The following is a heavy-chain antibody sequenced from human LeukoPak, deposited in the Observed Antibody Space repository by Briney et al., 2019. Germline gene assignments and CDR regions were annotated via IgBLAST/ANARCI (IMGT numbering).Heavy chain of an antibody. J-gene: IGHJ4*02. Sequence: SETLSLTCAGYGGSFNSYFWTWIRQTPGKGLEWIGEINHSGTTNYNPSLKSRVTMSVDTSKDQFSLKLMSVTAADTGVYYCARRRKVVRAGFDYWGQGTRVIVSS. CDR1: GGSFNSYF. D-gene: IGHD2-21*01. V-gene: IGHV4-34*01. CDR2: INHSGTT. CDR3: ARRRKVVRAGFDY.